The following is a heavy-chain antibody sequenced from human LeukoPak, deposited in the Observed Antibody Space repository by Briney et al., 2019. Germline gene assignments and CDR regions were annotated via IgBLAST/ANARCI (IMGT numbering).Heavy chain of an antibody. J-gene: IGHJ4*02. Sequence: SETLSLTCGVYGGSFSGYYWSWIRQPPGKGLEWIGEINHGESTNYNPSLKSRVTISVDTSKNQFSLKLSSVTAADTAVYYCARDDSSGYYHYWGQGTLVTVSS. V-gene: IGHV4-34*01. CDR1: GGSFSGYY. CDR2: INHGEST. CDR3: ARDDSSGYYHY. D-gene: IGHD3-22*01.